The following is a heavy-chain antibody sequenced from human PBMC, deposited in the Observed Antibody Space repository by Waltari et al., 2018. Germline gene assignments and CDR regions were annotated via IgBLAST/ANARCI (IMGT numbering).Heavy chain of an antibody. Sequence: QVQLQESGPGLVKPSQTLSLTCTVSGGSISSGSYYWSWIRQPAGKGLEWIGRIYTSGSTNYNPSLKSRVTISVDTSKNQFSLKLSSVTAADTAVYYCARGRLQSEVWGQGTTVTVSS. J-gene: IGHJ6*02. CDR1: GGSISSGSYY. V-gene: IGHV4-61*02. CDR3: ARGRLQSEV. CDR2: IYTSGST.